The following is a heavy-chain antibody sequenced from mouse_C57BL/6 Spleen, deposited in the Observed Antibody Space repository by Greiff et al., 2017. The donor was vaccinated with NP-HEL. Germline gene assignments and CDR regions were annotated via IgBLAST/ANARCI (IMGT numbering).Heavy chain of an antibody. D-gene: IGHD2-3*01. J-gene: IGHJ2*01. V-gene: IGHV1-69*01. CDR1: GYTFTSYW. CDR3: ARGGWLPLYYFDY. CDR2: IDPSDSYT. Sequence: QVQLKQPGAELVMPGASVKLSCKASGYTFTSYWMHWVKQRPGQGLEWIGEIDPSDSYTNYNQKFTGKSTLTVDKSSSTAYMQLSSLTSEDSAVYYCARGGWLPLYYFDYWGQGTTLTVSS.